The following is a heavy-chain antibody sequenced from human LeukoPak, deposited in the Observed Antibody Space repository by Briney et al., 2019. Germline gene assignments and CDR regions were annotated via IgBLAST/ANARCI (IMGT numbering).Heavy chain of an antibody. V-gene: IGHV4-59*01. CDR1: GGSLSSYY. J-gene: IGHJ6*03. Sequence: PSETLSLTCTVSGGSLSSYYWSWIRQPPGEGLEWIGYIYYSGSTNYNPSLKSRVTISVDTSKNQFSLKLSSVTAADTAVYYCAGAPGYYDSGYYMDVWGKGTTVTVSS. CDR2: IYYSGST. D-gene: IGHD3-22*01. CDR3: AGAPGYYDSGYYMDV.